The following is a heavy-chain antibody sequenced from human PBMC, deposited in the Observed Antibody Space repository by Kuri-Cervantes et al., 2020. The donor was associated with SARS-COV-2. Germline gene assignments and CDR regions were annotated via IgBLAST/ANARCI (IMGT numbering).Heavy chain of an antibody. V-gene: IGHV3-11*01. Sequence: GESLKISCAASGFTFSDYYMSWIRQAPGKGLEWVSYISSSGSTIYYADSVKGRFTISRDNAKNSLYLQMNSLRAEDTAVYYCASHRSNYDRSFDYWGQGTLVTVSS. J-gene: IGHJ4*02. D-gene: IGHD4-11*01. CDR3: ASHRSNYDRSFDY. CDR2: ISSSGSTI. CDR1: GFTFSDYY.